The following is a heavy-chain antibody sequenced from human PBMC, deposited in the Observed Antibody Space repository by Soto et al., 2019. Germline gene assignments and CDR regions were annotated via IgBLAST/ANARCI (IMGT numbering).Heavy chain of an antibody. Sequence: EVQLLESGGGLVQPGGSLRLSCAASGFTFSSYAMSWVRQAPGKGLEWVSSLSGSGISTYYADTVKGRFTISRDNSRNTLYLQMNSLRAEDTAVYYCATSYDSSGYDYWGQGTLVTTSS. CDR1: GFTFSSYA. CDR3: ATSYDSSGYDY. J-gene: IGHJ4*02. D-gene: IGHD3-22*01. CDR2: LSGSGIST. V-gene: IGHV3-23*01.